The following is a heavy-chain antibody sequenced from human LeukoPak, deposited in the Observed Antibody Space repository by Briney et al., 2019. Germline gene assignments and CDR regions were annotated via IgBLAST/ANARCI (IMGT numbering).Heavy chain of an antibody. CDR2: IYHSGST. Sequence: SQTLSLACAVSGGSISSGGYSWSWIRQPPGKGLEWIGYIYHSGSTYYNPSLKSRVTISVDTSKNQFSLKLSSVTAADTAVYYCAISPRGTIFGVGPTNWFDPWGQGTLVTVSS. J-gene: IGHJ5*02. V-gene: IGHV4-30-2*03. D-gene: IGHD3-3*01. CDR3: AISPRGTIFGVGPTNWFDP. CDR1: GGSISSGGYS.